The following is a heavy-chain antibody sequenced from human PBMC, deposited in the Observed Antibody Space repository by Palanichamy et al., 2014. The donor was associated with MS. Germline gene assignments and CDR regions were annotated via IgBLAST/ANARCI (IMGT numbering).Heavy chain of an antibody. CDR1: GYTFGTYD. J-gene: IGHJ4*02. D-gene: IGHD6-25*01. CDR3: GRSFSSGWFGVDY. V-gene: IGHV1-8*01. Sequence: QVQLVQSGAEVRKPGASVKVSCKASGYTFGTYDINWVRHVTGQGLEWMGWMKPNTGNTHYAQKFQGRVTVTRNTSISTAYMELTSLRPDDTAVYYCGRSFSSGWFGVDYWGQGILVAVSS. CDR2: MKPNTGNT.